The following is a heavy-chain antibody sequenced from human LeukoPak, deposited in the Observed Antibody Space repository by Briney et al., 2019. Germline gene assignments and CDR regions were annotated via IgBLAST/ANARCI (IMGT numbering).Heavy chain of an antibody. J-gene: IGHJ5*02. V-gene: IGHV4-39*07. CDR1: GGSISSSSYY. D-gene: IGHD3-22*01. Sequence: SETLSLTCTVSGGSISSSSYYWGWIRQPPGKGLEWIGEINHSGSVNYNPSLKSRVTISVDTSKNQFSLRLKSMTAADTAVYYCASWTYDYGSSSSPELSWGQGTLVTVSS. CDR3: ASWTYDYGSSSSPELS. CDR2: INHSGSV.